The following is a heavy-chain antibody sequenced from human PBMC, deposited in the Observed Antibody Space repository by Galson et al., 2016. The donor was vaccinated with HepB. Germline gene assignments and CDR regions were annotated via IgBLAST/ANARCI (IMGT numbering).Heavy chain of an antibody. V-gene: IGHV1-2*06. D-gene: IGHD2-15*01. Sequence: SVKVSCKASGYIFTAYYIHWVRQAPGQGLEWMGRLNPNSGGTNYAQKFQGRVSMTEDTSINVAYLDLRRLTSDDTAIYFCAMGQFKECYLGDDWGPGTLLTVSS. CDR2: LNPNSGGT. CDR1: GYIFTAYY. CDR3: AMGQFKECYLGDD. J-gene: IGHJ4*02.